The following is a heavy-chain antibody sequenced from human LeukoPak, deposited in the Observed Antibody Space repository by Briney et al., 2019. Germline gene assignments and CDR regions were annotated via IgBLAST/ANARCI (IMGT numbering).Heavy chain of an antibody. Sequence: SETLSLTCTVSGGSISSYYWSWIRQPPGKGLEWIGYIYYSGSTNYNPSLKSRVTISVDTSKNQFPLKLSSVTAADTAVYYCARGSRVVPAASNWFDPWGQGTLVTVSS. CDR1: GGSISSYY. J-gene: IGHJ5*02. D-gene: IGHD2-2*01. CDR2: IYYSGST. V-gene: IGHV4-59*01. CDR3: ARGSRVVPAASNWFDP.